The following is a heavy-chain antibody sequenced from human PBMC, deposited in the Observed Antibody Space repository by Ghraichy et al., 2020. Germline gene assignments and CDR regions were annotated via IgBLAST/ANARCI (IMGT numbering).Heavy chain of an antibody. CDR1: GFTFSSYS. J-gene: IGHJ4*02. V-gene: IGHV3-48*02. CDR2: ISSSRSSI. Sequence: GGSLRLSCAASGFTFSSYSMNWVRQAPGKGLEWVSYISSSRSSIYYADSVKGRFTISRDNAKNSLYLQMNSLRDEDTAVYYCARGLPNPYYFDYWGQGTLVIVSS. CDR3: ARGLPNPYYFDY.